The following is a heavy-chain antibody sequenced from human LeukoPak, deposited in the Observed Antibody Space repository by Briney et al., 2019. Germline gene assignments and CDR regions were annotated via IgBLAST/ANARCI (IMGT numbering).Heavy chain of an antibody. CDR3: ARGGARGELLFVY. D-gene: IGHD3-10*01. CDR1: GTSMNTYY. V-gene: IGHV4-59*01. CDR2: IYHTGST. Sequence: SETLSLTCTVSGTSMNTYYWSWIRQPPGKGLEWIGYIYHTGSTNYKLSLRSRVTISMDTSKSQFSLKLSSVTAADTAVYFCARGGARGELLFVYWGQGTLVTVSS. J-gene: IGHJ4*02.